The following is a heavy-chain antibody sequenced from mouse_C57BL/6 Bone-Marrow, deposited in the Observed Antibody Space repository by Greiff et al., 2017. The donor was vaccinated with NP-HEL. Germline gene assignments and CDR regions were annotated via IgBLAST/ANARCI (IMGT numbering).Heavy chain of an antibody. CDR3: ARSIYYDYADDPCYAMDD. CDR2: IRNKANGYTT. V-gene: IGHV7-3*01. J-gene: IGHJ4*01. D-gene: IGHD2-4*01. CDR1: GFTFTDYY. Sequence: EVMLVESGGGLVQPGGSLSLSCAASGFTFTDYYMSWVRQPPGKALEWLGFIRNKANGYTTAYSASVKGRFTISRDNSQSILYLQMNALRAEDSATYYCARSIYYDYADDPCYAMDDWGQGTSVTVSS.